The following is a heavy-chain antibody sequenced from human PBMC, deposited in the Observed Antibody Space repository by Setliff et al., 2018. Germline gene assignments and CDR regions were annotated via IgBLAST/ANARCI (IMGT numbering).Heavy chain of an antibody. Sequence: SETLSLTCSVSGGSISSYFWNWVRQPAGKGLEWIGRIYSNENTNYNPSLKSRVTMSIDTSKNQLSLKLSTVTAADTAVYYCARSMIQRNYYCGLDVWGQGTTVTVSS. D-gene: IGHD3-16*01. CDR1: GGSISSYF. CDR3: ARSMIQRNYYCGLDV. CDR2: IYSNENT. J-gene: IGHJ6*02. V-gene: IGHV4-4*07.